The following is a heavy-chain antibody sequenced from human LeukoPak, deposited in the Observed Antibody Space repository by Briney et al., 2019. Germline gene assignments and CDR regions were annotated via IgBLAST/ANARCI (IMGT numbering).Heavy chain of an antibody. CDR2: ISYDGSNK. CDR1: GFTFTTYA. CDR3: ARGAADFWSDTYYFDY. D-gene: IGHD3-3*01. V-gene: IGHV3-30*14. Sequence: GGSLRLSCAASGFTFTTYAIHWVRQAPGQGLEWVAVISYDGSNKYYADSVKGRFTISRENAKNSLYLQMNSLRAGDTAVYYCARGAADFWSDTYYFDYWGQGTLVTVSS. J-gene: IGHJ4*02.